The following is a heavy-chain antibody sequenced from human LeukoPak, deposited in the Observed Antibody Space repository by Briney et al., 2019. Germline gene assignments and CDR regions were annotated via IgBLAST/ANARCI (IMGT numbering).Heavy chain of an antibody. CDR3: AKLLNDYGDYYFDY. D-gene: IGHD4-17*01. V-gene: IGHV3-53*01. J-gene: IGHJ4*02. CDR2: IYSDNT. CDR1: GFTVSSNS. Sequence: QPGGSLRLSCTVSGFTVSSNSMSWVRQAPGKGLEWVSFIYSDNTHYADSVKGRFTISRDNSKNTLYLQMNSLRAEDTAVYYCAKLLNDYGDYYFDYWGQGTLVTVSS.